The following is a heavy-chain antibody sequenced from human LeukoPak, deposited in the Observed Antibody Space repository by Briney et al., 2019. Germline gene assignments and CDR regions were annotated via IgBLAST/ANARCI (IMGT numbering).Heavy chain of an antibody. CDR1: GFTFSSYW. D-gene: IGHD6-13*01. Sequence: GGSLRLSCAASGFTFSSYWMSWVRQAPGKGLEWVANIKQDGSEKYYVDSVKGRFTISRDNAKNSLYLQMNSLRAEDTAVYYCARSDCSSSWYGYYYYYYMDVWGKGTTVTISS. CDR2: IKQDGSEK. V-gene: IGHV3-7*01. J-gene: IGHJ6*03. CDR3: ARSDCSSSWYGYYYYYYMDV.